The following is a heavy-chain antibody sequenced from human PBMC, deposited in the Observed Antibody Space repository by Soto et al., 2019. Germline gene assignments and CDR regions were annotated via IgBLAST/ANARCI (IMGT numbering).Heavy chain of an antibody. CDR3: AREGIQLWLQYYFDY. J-gene: IGHJ4*02. D-gene: IGHD5-18*01. CDR1: GDSGSSNTAA. V-gene: IGHV6-1*01. Sequence: SQTLSLTCAISGDSGSSNTAAWNWIRQSPSKGLEWLGRTYHRSKWYNDYAVSVKSRITINPDTSKNQFSLQLNSVTPEDTAVYYCAREGIQLWLQYYFDYWGQGTLVTVSS. CDR2: TYHRSKWYN.